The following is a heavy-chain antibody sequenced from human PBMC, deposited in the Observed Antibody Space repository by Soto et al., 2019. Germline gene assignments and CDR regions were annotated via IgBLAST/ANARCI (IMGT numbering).Heavy chain of an antibody. D-gene: IGHD5-18*01. Sequence: GGSLRLSCAASGFTFRSYAMHWVRQAPGKGLEWVAAISYDENNRYYTDSVKGRFTISRDNSKNTLYLQVNSLRAEDTAVYYCARALDTAMASKDNWFDPWGQGTLVTVSS. V-gene: IGHV3-30-3*01. CDR1: GFTFRSYA. CDR2: ISYDENNR. CDR3: ARALDTAMASKDNWFDP. J-gene: IGHJ5*02.